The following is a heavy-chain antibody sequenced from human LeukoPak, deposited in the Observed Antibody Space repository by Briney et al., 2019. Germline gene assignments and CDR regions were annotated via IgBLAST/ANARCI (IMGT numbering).Heavy chain of an antibody. CDR2: MNPNSGNT. Sequence: ASVKVSCKASGYTFTSYDINWVRQATGQGLEWMGWMNPNSGNTGYAQKFQGRVTITRNTSISTAYMELSSLRSEDTAVYYCARIHGYYYYYYMDVWGKGTTVTVSS. CDR1: GYTFTSYD. CDR3: ARIHGYYYYYYMDV. V-gene: IGHV1-8*03. J-gene: IGHJ6*03. D-gene: IGHD5-24*01.